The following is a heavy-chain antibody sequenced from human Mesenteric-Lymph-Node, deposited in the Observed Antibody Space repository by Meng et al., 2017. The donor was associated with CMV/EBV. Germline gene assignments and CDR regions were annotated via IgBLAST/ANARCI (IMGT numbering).Heavy chain of an antibody. J-gene: IGHJ6*02. CDR2: IYPGDSDT. CDR1: GYSFSSYW. Sequence: GESLKISCKGSGYSFSSYWIAWVRQTPGKGLEWMGIIYPGDSDTRYSPSFQGQVIISADKSMNTAYLQWSSLKASDTAMYYCARRGTDTYYDFWSGYLDYGMDVWGQGTTVTVSS. D-gene: IGHD3-3*01. CDR3: ARRGTDTYYDFWSGYLDYGMDV. V-gene: IGHV5-51*01.